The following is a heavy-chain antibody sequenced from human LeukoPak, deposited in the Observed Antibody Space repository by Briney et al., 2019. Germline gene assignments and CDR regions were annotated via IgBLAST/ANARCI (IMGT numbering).Heavy chain of an antibody. V-gene: IGHV3-23*01. D-gene: IGHD2-15*01. Sequence: GGSLRLSCAASGFTFSSYAMSWVRQAPGKGLEWVSAISGSGGSTYYADSVKGRFTISRDNSKNTLYLQMNSLRAEDTAVYYCAKELLGYCSGGSCYETNAFDIWGQGTMVTVSS. J-gene: IGHJ3*02. CDR2: ISGSGGST. CDR1: GFTFSSYA. CDR3: AKELLGYCSGGSCYETNAFDI.